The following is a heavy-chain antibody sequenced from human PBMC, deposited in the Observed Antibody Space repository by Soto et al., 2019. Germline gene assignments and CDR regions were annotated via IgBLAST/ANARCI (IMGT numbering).Heavy chain of an antibody. Sequence: QVQLVQSGSEVKKPGASVKVSCKASGYTFTSYHIHWVRQAPGQGLEWMGIINPHAGTTICAQKFQGSVTMTSDTSASTVYKELSSLISDDTAVYYCARVWELSHARGGFDIWGQGTTVAVSS. CDR2: INPHAGTT. J-gene: IGHJ3*02. V-gene: IGHV1-46*01. D-gene: IGHD1-7*01. CDR1: GYTFTSYH. CDR3: ARVWELSHARGGFDI.